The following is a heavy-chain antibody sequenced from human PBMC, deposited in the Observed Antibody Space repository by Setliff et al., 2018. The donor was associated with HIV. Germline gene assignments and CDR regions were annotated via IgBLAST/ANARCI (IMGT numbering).Heavy chain of an antibody. V-gene: IGHV4-34*01. Sequence: SETLSLTCAVYGGSFSDYYWTWIRQSPGKGLEWIGEINHRGSTNYNPSLKSRVTVSVDTSKNQFSLKLGSVTAADTAVYYCARHEPHYNFWGGDFDYWGQGTLVTVSS. CDR3: ARHEPHYNFWGGDFDY. J-gene: IGHJ4*02. D-gene: IGHD3-3*01. CDR2: INHRGST. CDR1: GGSFSDYY.